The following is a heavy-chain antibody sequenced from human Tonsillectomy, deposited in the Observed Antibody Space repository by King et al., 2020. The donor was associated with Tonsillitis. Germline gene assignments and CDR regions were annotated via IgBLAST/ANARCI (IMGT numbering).Heavy chain of an antibody. D-gene: IGHD3-22*01. CDR3: ARDRNYYDSSGYDAFDI. CDR1: GFTFDDYG. V-gene: IGHV3-20*04. CDR2: INWNGGST. Sequence: VQLVESGGGVARPGGSLRLSCAASGFTFDDYGMTWVRQAPGEGLEWVSGINWNGGSTGYADSLKGRFTISRDNAKNSLYLQMNSLRAEDTALYYCARDRNYYDSSGYDAFDIWGQGTMVTVSS. J-gene: IGHJ3*02.